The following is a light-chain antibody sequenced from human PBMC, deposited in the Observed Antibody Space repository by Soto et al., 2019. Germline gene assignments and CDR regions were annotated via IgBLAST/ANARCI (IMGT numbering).Light chain of an antibody. CDR2: DAS. J-gene: IGKJ1*01. Sequence: EIFLTQSPGTLCLSPGERGTLYCRASQSVSSYLAWYQQRPGQAPRILIYDASNRDTGIPARFSGSGSGTDCTLTISSLEPEDFSVYYGQQRSNWPQTFGQGTKVDIK. V-gene: IGKV3-11*01. CDR3: QQRSNWPQT. CDR1: QSVSSY.